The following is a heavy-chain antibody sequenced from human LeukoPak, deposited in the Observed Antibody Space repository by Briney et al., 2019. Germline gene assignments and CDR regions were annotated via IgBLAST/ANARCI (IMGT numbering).Heavy chain of an antibody. CDR3: ARDIGSQMATISDWFDP. CDR1: GYSISSGYY. V-gene: IGHV4-38-2*02. CDR2: IYHSGST. J-gene: IGHJ5*02. D-gene: IGHD5-24*01. Sequence: PSETLSLTCTVSGYSISSGYYWGWIRQPPGKGLEWIGSIYHSGSTYYNPSLKSRVTISVDTSKNQFSLKLSSVTAADTAVYYCARDIGSQMATISDWFDPWGQGLLVTVSS.